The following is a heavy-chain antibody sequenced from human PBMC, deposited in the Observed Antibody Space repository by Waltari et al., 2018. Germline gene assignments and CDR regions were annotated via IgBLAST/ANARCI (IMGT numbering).Heavy chain of an antibody. CDR1: GGSISSSSYY. CDR3: ARHLRFLEWLVFDP. Sequence: QLQLQESGPGLVKPSETLSLTCTVSGGSISSSSYYWGWIRQPPGKGLEWIGSIYSSVGTYYNPSLKRRVTISVDTSRNQFSRKLSSVTAADTAVYYCARHLRFLEWLVFDPWGQGTLVTVSS. V-gene: IGHV4-39*07. D-gene: IGHD3-3*01. CDR2: IYSSVGT. J-gene: IGHJ5*02.